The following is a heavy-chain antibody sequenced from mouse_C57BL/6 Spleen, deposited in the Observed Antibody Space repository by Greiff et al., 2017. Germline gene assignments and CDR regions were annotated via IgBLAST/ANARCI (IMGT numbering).Heavy chain of an antibody. CDR3: ARSGGYYFDY. J-gene: IGHJ2*01. Sequence: QVQLQQPGAELVKPGASVKMSCKASGYTFTSYWITWVKPRPGQGLEWIGDIYPGSGSTNYNEKFKSKATLTVATSSSTAYMQLSSLTSEDSAVYYCARSGGYYFDYGGKGTTLTVSS. D-gene: IGHD3-1*01. V-gene: IGHV1-55*01. CDR1: GYTFTSYW. CDR2: IYPGSGST.